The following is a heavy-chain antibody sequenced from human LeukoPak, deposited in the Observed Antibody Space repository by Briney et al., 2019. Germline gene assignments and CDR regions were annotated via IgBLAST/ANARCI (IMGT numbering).Heavy chain of an antibody. CDR1: GGSVTSSNW. CDR2: IYHSGST. Sequence: PSETLSLTCAVSGGSVTSSNWWSWVRQPPGKGLEWIGEIYHSGSTNYNPSLKSRVTISVDTSKNQFSLKLSSVTAADTAVYYCARGHYYDSSGYGYWGQGTLVTVSS. J-gene: IGHJ4*02. CDR3: ARGHYYDSSGYGY. V-gene: IGHV4-4*02. D-gene: IGHD3-22*01.